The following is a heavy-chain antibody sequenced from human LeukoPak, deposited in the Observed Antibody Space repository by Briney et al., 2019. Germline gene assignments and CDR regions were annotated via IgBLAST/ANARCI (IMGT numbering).Heavy chain of an antibody. CDR1: GFTFSNYA. CDR3: TTDPIVVVPAANTLPVVY. CDR2: ISGSGGST. V-gene: IGHV3-23*01. D-gene: IGHD2-2*01. Sequence: GGSLRLSCAASGFTFSNYAMSWVRQAPGKGLEWVSVISGSGGSTYYADSVKGRFTISRDNPKNTLYLQMNSLKTEDTAVYYCTTDPIVVVPAANTLPVVYWGQGTLVTVSS. J-gene: IGHJ4*02.